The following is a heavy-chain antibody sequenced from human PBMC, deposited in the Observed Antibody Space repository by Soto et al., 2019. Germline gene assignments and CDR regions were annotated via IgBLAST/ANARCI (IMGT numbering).Heavy chain of an antibody. D-gene: IGHD3-3*01. CDR1: GFTLGDYA. Sequence: GGSLRLSCTASGFTLGDYAMSWFRQAPVKGLEWVGFIRSKAYGGTTEYAASVKGRFTISRDDSKSIAYLQMNSLKTEDTAVYYCTRLAIYDFWSGYCDYWGQGTLVTVSS. V-gene: IGHV3-49*03. J-gene: IGHJ4*02. CDR3: TRLAIYDFWSGYCDY. CDR2: IRSKAYGGTT.